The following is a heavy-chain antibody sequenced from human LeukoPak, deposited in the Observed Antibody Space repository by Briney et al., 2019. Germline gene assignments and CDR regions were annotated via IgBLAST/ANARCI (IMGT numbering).Heavy chain of an antibody. CDR3: ARDEGYCSSTSCYTGPPQDYYYYYMDV. Sequence: ASVTVSCKASGGTFSSYAISWVRQAPGQGLEWMGGIIPIFGTANYAQKFQGRVTITTDESTSTAYMELSSLRSEDTAVYYCARDEGYCSSTSCYTGPPQDYYYYYMDVWGKGTTVTVSS. D-gene: IGHD2-2*02. V-gene: IGHV1-69*05. CDR2: IIPIFGTA. J-gene: IGHJ6*03. CDR1: GGTFSSYA.